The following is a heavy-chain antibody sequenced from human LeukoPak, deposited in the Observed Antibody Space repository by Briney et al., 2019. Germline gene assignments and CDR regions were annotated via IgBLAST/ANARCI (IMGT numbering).Heavy chain of an antibody. V-gene: IGHV1-69*05. D-gene: IGHD6-13*01. Sequence: SVKVSCKASGDTFTSYGISWVRQAPGQGLEWLARIIPVFGTTNYARKFRGRVTVSTDDSTSAAFLDLSSLTPEDTAVYYCAREGEGIAAAGTLLVYFDYWGQGTLVTVSS. CDR2: IIPVFGTT. CDR3: AREGEGIAAAGTLLVYFDY. CDR1: GDTFTSYG. J-gene: IGHJ4*02.